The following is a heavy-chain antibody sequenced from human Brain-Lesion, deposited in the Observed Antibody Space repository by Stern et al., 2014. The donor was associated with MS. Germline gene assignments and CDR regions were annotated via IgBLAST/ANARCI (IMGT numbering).Heavy chain of an antibody. D-gene: IGHD3-10*01. J-gene: IGHJ6*02. V-gene: IGHV3-11*01. CDR1: GFIFSDYY. Sequence: MQLVESGGGLVKPGGSLRLSCAASGFIFSDYYMSRIRQAPGQGLEWVSYIGRSGDSIYYADSVKGRFTISRDNAKNSLYLQMNSLRAEDTAVYYCARGPRRYYGSESPNTYYYGMDVWGQGTTVTVSS. CDR2: IGRSGDSI. CDR3: ARGPRRYYGSESPNTYYYGMDV.